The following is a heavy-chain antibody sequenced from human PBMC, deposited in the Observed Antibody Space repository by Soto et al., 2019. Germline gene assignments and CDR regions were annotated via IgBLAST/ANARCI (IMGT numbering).Heavy chain of an antibody. J-gene: IGHJ2*01. V-gene: IGHV4-34*01. CDR2: INDRGSI. CDR3: ARESHDILTGPPWVWYFDL. CDR1: GGSFIGYY. Sequence: QVQLQQWGAGPLRPLETLSLTCGVSGGSFIGYYWAWIRQSPGKGLEWLGEINDRGSINYNPSLKSRVSISVDTSKNHYSLNLRSVTAADTAVYYCARESHDILTGPPWVWYFDLWGRGTLVTVSS. D-gene: IGHD3-9*01.